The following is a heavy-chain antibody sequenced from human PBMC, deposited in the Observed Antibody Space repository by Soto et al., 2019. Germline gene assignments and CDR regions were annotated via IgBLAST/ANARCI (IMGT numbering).Heavy chain of an antibody. J-gene: IGHJ6*02. D-gene: IGHD2-2*01. Sequence: GGSLRLSCAASRFTFSSYAMSWVRQAPGKGLEWVSAISGSGGSTYYADSVKGRFTISRDNSKNTLYLQMNSLRAEDTAVYYCAKVQGNIVVVPAAMQYYYYGMDVWGQGTTVTVSS. V-gene: IGHV3-23*01. CDR1: RFTFSSYA. CDR3: AKVQGNIVVVPAAMQYYYYGMDV. CDR2: ISGSGGST.